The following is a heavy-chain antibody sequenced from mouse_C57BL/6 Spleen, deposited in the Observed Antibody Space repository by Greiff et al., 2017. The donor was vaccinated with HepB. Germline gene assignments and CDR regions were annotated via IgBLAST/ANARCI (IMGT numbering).Heavy chain of an antibody. Sequence: QVQLKQPGAELVKPGASVKLSCKASGYTFTSYWMHWVKQRPGQGLEWIGMIHPNSGSTNYNEKFKSKATLTVDKSSSTAYMQLSSLTSEDSAVYYCARDPRWDGSYYAMDYWGQGTSVTVSS. V-gene: IGHV1-64*01. CDR1: GYTFTSYW. CDR2: IHPNSGST. CDR3: ARDPRWDGSYYAMDY. D-gene: IGHD4-1*01. J-gene: IGHJ4*01.